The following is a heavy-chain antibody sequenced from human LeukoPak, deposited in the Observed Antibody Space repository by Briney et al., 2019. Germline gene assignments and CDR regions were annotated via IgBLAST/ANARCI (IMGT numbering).Heavy chain of an antibody. Sequence: SETLSLTCTVSGGSISSGSYYWSWVRQPAGKGLEWVGRIYASGSTNYNPSLKSRVTISVDTSKNQFSLKLSSVTAADTAVYYCARDRGSYLAYYYMDVWGKGTTVTISS. J-gene: IGHJ6*03. D-gene: IGHD1-26*01. V-gene: IGHV4-61*02. CDR3: ARDRGSYLAYYYMDV. CDR2: IYASGST. CDR1: GGSISSGSYY.